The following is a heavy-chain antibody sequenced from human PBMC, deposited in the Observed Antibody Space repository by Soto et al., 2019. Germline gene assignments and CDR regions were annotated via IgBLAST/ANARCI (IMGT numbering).Heavy chain of an antibody. CDR2: IYPGDSDT. CDR1: GYSFTSYW. D-gene: IGHD6-13*01. V-gene: IGHV5-51*01. Sequence: GESLKISCKGSGYSFTSYWIGWVRQMPGKGLEWMGIIYPGDSDTRYSPSFQGQVTISADKSISTAYLQWSSLKASDTAVYYCASQKAAAGPYYYYGMDVWGQGTTVTVSS. CDR3: ASQKAAAGPYYYYGMDV. J-gene: IGHJ6*02.